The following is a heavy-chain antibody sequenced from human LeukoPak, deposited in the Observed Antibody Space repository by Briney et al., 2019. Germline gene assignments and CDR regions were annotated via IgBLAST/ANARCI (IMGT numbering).Heavy chain of an antibody. V-gene: IGHV3-21*01. CDR2: ISSSSSYI. J-gene: IGHJ4*02. D-gene: IGHD4-23*01. CDR1: GFTFSSYS. Sequence: GGSLRLSCSASGFTFSSYSMNWVRQAPGKGLEWVSSISSSSSYIYYADSVKGRFTISRDNAKNSLYLQMNSLRAEDTAVYYCARDHDYGGEFDYWGQGTLVTVSS. CDR3: ARDHDYGGEFDY.